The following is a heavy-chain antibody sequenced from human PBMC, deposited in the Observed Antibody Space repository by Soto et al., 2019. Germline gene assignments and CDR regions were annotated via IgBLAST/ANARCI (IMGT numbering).Heavy chain of an antibody. CDR3: ARVHYYDSSAYYL. CDR2: ISSSSSYI. D-gene: IGHD3-22*01. V-gene: IGHV3-21*01. Sequence: EVQLVESGGGLVKPGGSLRLSCAASGFTFSSCNMNWVRQAPGKGLEWVSSISSSSSYIYYADSVKGRFTISRDNAKNSLYLQMSSLRAEDTAVYYCARVHYYDSSAYYLWGQGTLVTVSS. J-gene: IGHJ4*02. CDR1: GFTFSSCN.